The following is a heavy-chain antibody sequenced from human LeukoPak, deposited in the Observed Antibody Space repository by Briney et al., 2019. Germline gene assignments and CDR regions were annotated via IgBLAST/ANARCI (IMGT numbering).Heavy chain of an antibody. CDR2: IRYNGSNK. CDR1: GFTFSNYG. Sequence: GGSLRLSCAASGFTFSNYGMHWVRQAPGKGLEWVALIRYNGSNKYYADSVKGRFTISRDNSKNTLYLQMNSLRDEDTAVYYCTYASGWGQGTLVTVSS. CDR3: TYASG. V-gene: IGHV3-30*02. J-gene: IGHJ4*02.